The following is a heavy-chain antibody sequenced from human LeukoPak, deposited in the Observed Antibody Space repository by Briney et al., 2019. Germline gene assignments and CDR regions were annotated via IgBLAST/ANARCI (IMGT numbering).Heavy chain of an antibody. CDR3: ARDKPAYYGSGSHFDY. Sequence: PGGSLRLSCGASGFIFSDYWMSWVRQAPGKGLEWVAQIKEDGSEKYYIDSVKGRLIISRDNAKTLLYLQMDSLRPQDTAVYYCARDKPAYYGSGSHFDYWGQGTLVIVSS. CDR2: IKEDGSEK. D-gene: IGHD3-10*01. V-gene: IGHV3-7*01. CDR1: GFIFSDYW. J-gene: IGHJ4*02.